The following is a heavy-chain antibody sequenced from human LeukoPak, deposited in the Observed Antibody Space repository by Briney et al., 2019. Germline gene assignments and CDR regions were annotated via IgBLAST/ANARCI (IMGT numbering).Heavy chain of an antibody. V-gene: IGHV3-66*02. CDR1: GFTVSSNY. Sequence: GGSLRLSCAASGFTVSSNYMSWVRQAPGKGLEWVSVIYSGGSTYYADSVKGRFTISRDNSKNTLYLQMNSLRAEDTAVYYCAKEVGNRAHYFDYWGQGTLVTVSS. CDR3: AKEVGNRAHYFDY. D-gene: IGHD2/OR15-2a*01. CDR2: IYSGGST. J-gene: IGHJ4*02.